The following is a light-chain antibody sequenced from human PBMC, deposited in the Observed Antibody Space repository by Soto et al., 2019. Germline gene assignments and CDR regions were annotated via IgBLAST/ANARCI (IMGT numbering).Light chain of an antibody. V-gene: IGLV2-14*03. CDR3: RSYATSTTVL. J-gene: IGLJ2*01. CDR1: SSDVGGYNY. CDR2: DVS. Sequence: QSVLTQPASVSGSPGQSITISCTGTSSDVGGYNYVSWYQQHPGRAPQLMIYDVSHRPSGVSNRFSGSRSGNTASLTISGLQAEDEADYYCRSYATSTTVLFGGGTKLTVL.